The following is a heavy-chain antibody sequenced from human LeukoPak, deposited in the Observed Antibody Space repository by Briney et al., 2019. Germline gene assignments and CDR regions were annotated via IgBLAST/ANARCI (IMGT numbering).Heavy chain of an antibody. Sequence: GGSLRPSCAASGFIFSSYWMHWVRQAPGKGLVWVSRITSDGSSTTYGDSVKGRFTISRDNAKNTLYLQMNSLRAEDTAVYYCARVRGDYYMDVWGKGTTVTVSS. CDR1: GFIFSSYW. J-gene: IGHJ6*03. V-gene: IGHV3-74*01. CDR2: ITSDGSST. D-gene: IGHD2-15*01. CDR3: ARVRGDYYMDV.